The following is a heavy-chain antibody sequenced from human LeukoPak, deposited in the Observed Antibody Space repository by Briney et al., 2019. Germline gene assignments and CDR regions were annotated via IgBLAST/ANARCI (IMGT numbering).Heavy chain of an antibody. CDR1: GGSISSYY. Sequence: PSETLSLNCTVSGGSISSYYWRWIRQPPGKGLEGIGYIYYSESTNYNPSLKSRVTISLDTSKNQLSLNLSSVTAAETAVYYCAGRIAVAGSHYWGQGTLVTVSS. CDR3: AGRIAVAGSHY. V-gene: IGHV4-59*01. J-gene: IGHJ4*02. CDR2: IYYSEST. D-gene: IGHD6-19*01.